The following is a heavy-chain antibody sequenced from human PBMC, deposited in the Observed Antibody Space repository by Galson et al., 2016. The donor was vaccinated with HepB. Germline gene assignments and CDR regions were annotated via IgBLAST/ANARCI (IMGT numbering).Heavy chain of an antibody. CDR3: ASRRAVAGIFRMDV. V-gene: IGHV1-18*01. Sequence: SVKVSCKASGDSFITSGITWVRQAPGQGLEWMGWISVYNGNTNYAQKLQGRLTMTTDTTTSTAYMELRSLRSDDTAVYYCASRRAVAGIFRMDVWGHGTTVTVSS. CDR1: GDSFITSG. D-gene: IGHD6-19*01. CDR2: ISVYNGNT. J-gene: IGHJ6*02.